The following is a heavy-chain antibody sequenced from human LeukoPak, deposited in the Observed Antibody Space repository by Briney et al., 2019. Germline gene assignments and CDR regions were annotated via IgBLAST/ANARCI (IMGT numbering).Heavy chain of an antibody. D-gene: IGHD2-2*02. V-gene: IGHV1-2*02. Sequence: ASVKVSCKASGYTFTGYYMHWVRQAPGQGLEWMGWINPNSGGTNYAQKFQGRVTMTRDTSISTAYMELSRLRSDDTAVYYCAGVVPAAIRHYYMDVWGKGTTVTVSS. CDR3: AGVVPAAIRHYYMDV. CDR2: INPNSGGT. CDR1: GYTFTGYY. J-gene: IGHJ6*03.